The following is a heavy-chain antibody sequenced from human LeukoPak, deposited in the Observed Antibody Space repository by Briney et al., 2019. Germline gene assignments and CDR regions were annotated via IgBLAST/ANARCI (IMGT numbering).Heavy chain of an antibody. CDR2: INHSGST. CDR1: GGSFSGYY. V-gene: IGHV4-34*01. CDR3: ARSSYSYGYDY. Sequence: SETLSLTCAVSGGSFSGYYWSWIRQPPGKGLEWIGEINHSGSTNYNPSLKSRVTISVDTSKNQFSLELSSVTAADTAVYYCARSSYSYGYDYWGQGTLVTVSS. J-gene: IGHJ4*02. D-gene: IGHD5-18*01.